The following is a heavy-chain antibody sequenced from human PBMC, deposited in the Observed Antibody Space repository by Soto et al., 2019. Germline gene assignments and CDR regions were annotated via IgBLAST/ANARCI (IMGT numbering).Heavy chain of an antibody. J-gene: IGHJ4*02. Sequence: EVQLLESGGGLVQPGGSLRLSCVASGFTFSSYAMSWDRQAPGKGLQWVSAISASGGSAYYADSVEGRFTISRDNSKNTLYLQMNSLRAEDTAVYYCAKGRFSSSWYRDLDYWGQGTLVTVSS. D-gene: IGHD6-13*01. CDR2: ISASGGSA. V-gene: IGHV3-23*01. CDR1: GFTFSSYA. CDR3: AKGRFSSSWYRDLDY.